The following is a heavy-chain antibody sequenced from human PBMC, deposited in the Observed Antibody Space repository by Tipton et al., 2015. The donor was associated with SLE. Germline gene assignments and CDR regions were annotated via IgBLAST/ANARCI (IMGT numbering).Heavy chain of an antibody. J-gene: IGHJ3*01. CDR2: IYYSGST. CDR1: GGSISDYY. CDR3: ARAQGEMDAFDL. Sequence: LRLSCTVSGGSISDYYWSWIRQPPGKGLEWIGYIYYSGSTNYNPSFKSRVTISVDTSRNQFSLKLSSVTAADTAVYYCARAQGEMDAFDLWGQGTMVTVSS. D-gene: IGHD3-10*01. V-gene: IGHV4-59*01.